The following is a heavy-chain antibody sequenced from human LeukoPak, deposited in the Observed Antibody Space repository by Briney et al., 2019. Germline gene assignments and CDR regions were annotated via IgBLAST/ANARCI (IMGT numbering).Heavy chain of an antibody. CDR2: IYHSGST. J-gene: IGHJ4*02. CDR1: GGSISSGGYS. CDR3: ARGTYGDSNLFDY. D-gene: IGHD4-17*01. V-gene: IGHV4-30-2*01. Sequence: SQTLSLTGAVSGGSISSGGYSWSWIRQPPGKGLEWIGYIYHSGSTYYNPSLKSRVTISVDRSKNQFSLKLSSVTAADTAVYYCARGTYGDSNLFDYWGQGTLVTVSS.